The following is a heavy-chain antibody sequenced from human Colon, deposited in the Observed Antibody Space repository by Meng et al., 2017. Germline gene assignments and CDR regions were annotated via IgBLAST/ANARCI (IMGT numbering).Heavy chain of an antibody. V-gene: IGHV4-4*03. CDR3: ARGPEDDHGDRSWFDP. J-gene: IGHJ5*02. CDR1: GVSVSLNTW. Sequence: PGLVNPPVTLAPTCLVPGVSVSLNTWWSGVRQPPGKGLEWIGEVYHTGTTNYNSSLQSRVTISLDKSKNQFSLNLNSVTAADMAVYYCARGPEDDHGDRSWFDPWGQGTLVTVSS. CDR2: VYHTGTT. D-gene: IGHD4-17*01.